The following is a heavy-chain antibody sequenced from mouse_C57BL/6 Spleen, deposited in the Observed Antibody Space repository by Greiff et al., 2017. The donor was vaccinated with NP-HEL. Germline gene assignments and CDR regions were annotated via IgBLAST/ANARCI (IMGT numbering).Heavy chain of an antibody. CDR1: GYTFTSYW. Sequence: VQLQQPGAELVMPGASVKLSCKASGYTFTSYWMHWVKQRPGQGLEWIGEIDPSDSYTNYNQKFKGKSTLTVDKSSRTAYMQRSSLTSEDSAVYCCARSLTGTHFDYWGQGTTLTVSS. J-gene: IGHJ2*01. V-gene: IGHV1-69*01. CDR2: IDPSDSYT. CDR3: ARSLTGTHFDY. D-gene: IGHD4-1*01.